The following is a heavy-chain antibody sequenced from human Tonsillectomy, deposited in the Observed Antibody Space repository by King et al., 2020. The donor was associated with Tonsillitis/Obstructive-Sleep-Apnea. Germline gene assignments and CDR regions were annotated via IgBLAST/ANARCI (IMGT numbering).Heavy chain of an antibody. V-gene: IGHV3-7*04. D-gene: IGHD3-22*01. CDR3: ARGSDSTGDRWFDP. CDR1: GFTFSSYW. Sequence: VQLVESGGGLVQPGGALRLSCAASGFTFSSYWMNWVRQAPGKGLEWVANIKQDGSEKNYVDSVKGRFTISRDNAKNSLCLQMSSLGVEDTAVYYCARGSDSTGDRWFDPWGQGTLVTVSS. J-gene: IGHJ5*02. CDR2: IKQDGSEK.